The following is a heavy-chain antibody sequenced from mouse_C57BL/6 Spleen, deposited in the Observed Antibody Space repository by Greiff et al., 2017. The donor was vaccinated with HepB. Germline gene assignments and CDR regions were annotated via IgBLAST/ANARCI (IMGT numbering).Heavy chain of an antibody. CDR1: GYTFTDYY. CDR3: ARWAARAMDY. CDR2: INPNNGGT. V-gene: IGHV1-26*01. D-gene: IGHD6-1*01. J-gene: IGHJ4*01. Sequence: VQLQQSGPELVKPGASVKISCKASGYTFTDYYMNWVKQSHGKSLEWIGDINPNNGGTSYNQKFKGKATLTVDKSSSTAYMELRSLTSEDSAVYYCARWAARAMDYWGQGTSVTVSS.